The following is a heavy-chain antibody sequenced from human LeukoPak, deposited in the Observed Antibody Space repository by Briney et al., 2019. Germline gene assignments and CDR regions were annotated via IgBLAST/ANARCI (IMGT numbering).Heavy chain of an antibody. CDR1: GFTFSNAW. CDR3: AKGGWAGSRAFDI. D-gene: IGHD5-12*01. J-gene: IGHJ3*02. V-gene: IGHV3-23*01. Sequence: GGSLRLSCAASGFTFSNAWMSWVRQAPGKGLEWVAAISGSGGSTYYADSVKGRFTISRDNSKNTLYLQMNSLRAEDTAVYYCAKGGWAGSRAFDIWGQGTMVTVSS. CDR2: ISGSGGST.